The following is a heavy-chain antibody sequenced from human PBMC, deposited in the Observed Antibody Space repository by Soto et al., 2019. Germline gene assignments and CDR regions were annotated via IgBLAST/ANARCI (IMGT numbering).Heavy chain of an antibody. CDR3: ARTIVVVPAAFDY. J-gene: IGHJ4*02. CDR1: GGSISSGGYY. CDR2: IYYSGST. V-gene: IGHV4-31*03. Sequence: SETLSLTCTVSGGSISSGGYYWSWIRQHPGKGLEWIGYIYYSGSTYYNPSLKSRVTISVDTSKNQFSLKLSSVTAADTAVYYCARTIVVVPAAFDYWGQGTLVTVSS. D-gene: IGHD2-2*01.